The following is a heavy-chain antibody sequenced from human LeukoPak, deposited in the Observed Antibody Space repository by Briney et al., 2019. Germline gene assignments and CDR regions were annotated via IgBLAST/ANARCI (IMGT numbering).Heavy chain of an antibody. CDR2: ISFDGSNT. CDR1: GFTFSSHA. J-gene: IGHJ3*02. V-gene: IGHV3-30*04. CDR3: ASRGEVIIAFDI. D-gene: IGHD3-10*01. Sequence: GGSLRLSCAASGFTFSSHAIHWVRQAPGKGLEWVAVISFDGSNTYYADSVKGRFTIFRDNSKNNVYLQMNSLRAEDTAVYYCASRGEVIIAFDIWGQGTMVTVSS.